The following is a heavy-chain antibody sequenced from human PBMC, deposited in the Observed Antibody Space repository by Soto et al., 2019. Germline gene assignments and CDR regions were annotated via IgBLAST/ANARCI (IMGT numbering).Heavy chain of an antibody. J-gene: IGHJ5*02. CDR3: ARSKSPPTLTNMVRGVYWFDP. D-gene: IGHD3-10*01. V-gene: IGHV4-39*01. CDR1: GGSISSSSYY. Sequence: PSETLSLTCTVSGGSISSSSYYWGWIRQPPGKGLEWIGSIYYSGSTYYNPSLKSRVTISVDTSKNQFSLKLSSVTAADTAVYYCARSKSPPTLTNMVRGVYWFDPWGQGTLVTVS. CDR2: IYYSGST.